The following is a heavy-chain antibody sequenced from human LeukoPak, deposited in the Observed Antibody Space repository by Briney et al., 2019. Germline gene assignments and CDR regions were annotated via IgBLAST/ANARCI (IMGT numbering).Heavy chain of an antibody. CDR1: GGTFISYA. Sequence: ASVKVSCKASGGTFISYAISWVRQAPGQGLEWMGRIIPILDIANYAQKFQGRVTITADKSTNPAYMELSSLKSEDTAVYYCARAHSSSSGGNWFDPWGQGTLVTVSS. CDR3: ARAHSSSSGGNWFDP. CDR2: IIPILDIA. V-gene: IGHV1-69*04. J-gene: IGHJ5*02. D-gene: IGHD6-6*01.